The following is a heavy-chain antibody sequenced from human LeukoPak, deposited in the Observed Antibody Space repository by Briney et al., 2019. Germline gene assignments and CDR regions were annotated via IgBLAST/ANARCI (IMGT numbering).Heavy chain of an antibody. CDR2: ISGSGGST. CDR1: GFTFSSYA. Sequence: GGSLRLSCAASGFTFSSYAMSWVRQAPGKGLEWASAISGSGGSTYYADSVKGRFTISRDNSKNTLYLQMNSLRAEDTAVYYCAKDPTNDYGDYYFDYWGQGTLVTVSS. J-gene: IGHJ4*02. D-gene: IGHD4-17*01. V-gene: IGHV3-23*01. CDR3: AKDPTNDYGDYYFDY.